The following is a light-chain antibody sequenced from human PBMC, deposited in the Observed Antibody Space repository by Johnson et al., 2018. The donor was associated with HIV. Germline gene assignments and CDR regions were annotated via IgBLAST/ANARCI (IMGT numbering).Light chain of an antibody. V-gene: IGLV1-51*02. Sequence: QSVLTQPPSVSAAPGQKVTISCSGSSSNIGNNYVSWYQQLPGTAPKLLIYENDKRPSGIPDRFSGSNSGTSATLGISGLQTGDEADYYCGTWGGVFGTGTKVTVL. CDR2: END. CDR3: GTWGGV. CDR1: SSNIGNNY. J-gene: IGLJ1*01.